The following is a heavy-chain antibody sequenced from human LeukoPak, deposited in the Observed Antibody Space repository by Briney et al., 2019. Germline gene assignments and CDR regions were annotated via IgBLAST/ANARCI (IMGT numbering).Heavy chain of an antibody. CDR2: IYYSGST. Sequence: SETLSLTCTVSGYSISSGYYWGWIRQPPGKGLEWIGSIYYSGSTYYNPSLKSRVTISVDTSKNQFSLKLSSVTAADTAVYYGYGYCSGGSCYSGDYYYMDVWGKGTTVTVSS. V-gene: IGHV4-38-2*02. J-gene: IGHJ6*03. CDR3: YGYCSGGSCYSGDYYYMDV. D-gene: IGHD2-15*01. CDR1: GYSISSGYY.